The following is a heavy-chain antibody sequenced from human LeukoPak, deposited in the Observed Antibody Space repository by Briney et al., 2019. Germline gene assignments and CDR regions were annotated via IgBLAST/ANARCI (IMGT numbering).Heavy chain of an antibody. J-gene: IGHJ6*03. D-gene: IGHD3-10*01. CDR3: ARVRHFFGYMDV. V-gene: IGHV3-30-3*01. CDR2: ISYDGSNK. Sequence: GGSLRLSCAASGFTFSSYAMHWVRQAPGKGLEWVAVISYDGSNKYYADSVKGRFTISRDNSKNTLYLQMNSLTAEDTAVYFCARVRHFFGYMDVWGKGTPVTVSS. CDR1: GFTFSSYA.